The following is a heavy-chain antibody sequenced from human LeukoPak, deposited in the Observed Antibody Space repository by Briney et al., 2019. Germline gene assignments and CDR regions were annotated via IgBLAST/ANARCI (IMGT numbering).Heavy chain of an antibody. J-gene: IGHJ3*02. CDR2: IPYDGSNK. CDR1: GFTFSSYA. D-gene: IGHD5-12*01. Sequence: GGSLRLSCAASGFTFSSYAMHWVRQAPGKGLEWVAVIPYDGSNKYYADSVKGRFTISRDNSKNTLYLQMNSLRAEDTAVYYCARVQGETLPTNAFDIWGQGTMVTVSS. V-gene: IGHV3-30*14. CDR3: ARVQGETLPTNAFDI.